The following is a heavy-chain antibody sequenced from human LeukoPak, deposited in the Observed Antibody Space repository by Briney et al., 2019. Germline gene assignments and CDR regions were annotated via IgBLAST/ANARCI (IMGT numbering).Heavy chain of an antibody. J-gene: IGHJ4*02. D-gene: IGHD5-24*01. CDR2: IIPIFGTA. Sequence: PVASVKVSCKASGGTFSSYAISWVRQAPGQGLEWMGGIIPIFGTANYAQKFQGRVTITADESTSTAYMELSSLRSEDTAVYYCAREEMATIPLWYWGQGTLVTVSS. V-gene: IGHV1-69*13. CDR1: GGTFSSYA. CDR3: AREEMATIPLWY.